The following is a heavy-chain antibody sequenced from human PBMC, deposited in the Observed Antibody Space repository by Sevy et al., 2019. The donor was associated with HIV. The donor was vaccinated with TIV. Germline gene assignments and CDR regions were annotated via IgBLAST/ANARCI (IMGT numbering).Heavy chain of an antibody. CDR2: IWYDGSNK. J-gene: IGHJ6*02. Sequence: GGSLRLSCAASGFXFSSYGMHWVRQAPGKGLEWVAVIWYDGSNKYYADSVKGRFTISRDNSKNTLYLQMNSLRAEDTAVYYCARDVGYYGMDVWGQGTTVTVSS. CDR3: ARDVGYYGMDV. V-gene: IGHV3-33*01. CDR1: GFXFSSYG. D-gene: IGHD1-26*01.